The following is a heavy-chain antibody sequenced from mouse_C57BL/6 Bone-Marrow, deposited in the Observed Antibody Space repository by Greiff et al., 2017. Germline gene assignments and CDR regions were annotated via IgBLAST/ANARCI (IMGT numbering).Heavy chain of an antibody. V-gene: IGHV5-17*01. D-gene: IGHD1-1*01. Sequence: EVKLVESGGGLVKPGGSLKLSCAASGFTFSDYGMHWVRQAPEKGLEWVAYISSGSSTIYYADTVKGRFTISRDNAKNTLFLQMTSLRSEDTAMYYCANYYGCSYAMDYWGQGTSVTVSS. CDR3: ANYYGCSYAMDY. CDR2: ISSGSSTI. CDR1: GFTFSDYG. J-gene: IGHJ4*01.